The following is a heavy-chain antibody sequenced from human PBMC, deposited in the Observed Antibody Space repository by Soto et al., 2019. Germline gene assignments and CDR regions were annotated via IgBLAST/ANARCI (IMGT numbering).Heavy chain of an antibody. CDR2: ISAYNGNT. D-gene: IGHD3-3*01. V-gene: IGHV1-18*04. J-gene: IGHJ4*02. CDR3: ARDRGGYGFWSGYYSLGY. Sequence: ASVKVSCQASGYNFTGYYMHWVRQAPGQGLEWMGWISAYNGNTNYAQKLQGRVTMTTDTSTSTAYMELRSLRSDDTAVYYCARDRGGYGFWSGYYSLGYWGQGTLVTVSS. CDR1: GYNFTGYY.